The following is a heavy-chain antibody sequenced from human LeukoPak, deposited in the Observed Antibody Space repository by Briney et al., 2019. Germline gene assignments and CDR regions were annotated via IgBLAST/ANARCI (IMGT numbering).Heavy chain of an antibody. V-gene: IGHV1-24*01. J-gene: IGHJ5*02. CDR3: ATGRYQLLYDWFDP. Sequence: ASVKVSCKVSGYTLTELSMHWVRRAPGKGLEWMGGSDPEDGETIYAQKFQGRVTMTEDTSTDTAYMELSSLRSEDTAVYYCATGRYQLLYDWFDPWGQGTLVTVSS. D-gene: IGHD2-2*02. CDR1: GYTLTELS. CDR2: SDPEDGET.